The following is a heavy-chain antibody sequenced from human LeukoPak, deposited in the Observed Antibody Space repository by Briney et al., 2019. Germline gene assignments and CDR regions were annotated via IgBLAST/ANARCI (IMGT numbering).Heavy chain of an antibody. Sequence: SETLSLTCTVSGGSISSYYWSWIRQPAGKGLEWIGYFYYSGSTYYNPSLKSRVTISLDTSKNQLSLKLSSVTAADTAVYYCARESNYHGSGTGWFDPWGQGTLVTVSS. CDR1: GGSISSYY. CDR2: FYYSGST. CDR3: ARESNYHGSGTGWFDP. D-gene: IGHD3-10*01. V-gene: IGHV4-59*12. J-gene: IGHJ5*02.